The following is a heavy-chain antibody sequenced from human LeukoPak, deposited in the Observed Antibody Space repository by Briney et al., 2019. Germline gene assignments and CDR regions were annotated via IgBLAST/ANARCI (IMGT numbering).Heavy chain of an antibody. CDR1: GFTVSSNY. D-gene: IGHD2-2*01. CDR3: ARGMSSTSLHDAFDI. V-gene: IGHV3-53*05. CDR2: IYSGGST. J-gene: IGHJ3*02. Sequence: GGSLRLSCAASGFTVSSNYMSWVRQAPGKGLEWVSVIYSGGSTYYADSVKGRFTISRDNSKNTLYLQMNSLRSDDTAVYYCARGMSSTSLHDAFDIWGQGTMVTVSS.